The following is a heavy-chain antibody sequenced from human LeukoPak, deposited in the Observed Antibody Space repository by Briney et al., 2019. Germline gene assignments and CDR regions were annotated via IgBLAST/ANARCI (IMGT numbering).Heavy chain of an antibody. Sequence: PGGSLRLSCAASGFTFSSYSMNWVRQAPGKGLEWVSSISSSSSYIYYADSVKGRFTISRDNAKNSLYLQMNSLRAEDTAVYYCARVIPGSYGQDYWGQGTLVTVSS. V-gene: IGHV3-21*01. CDR1: GFTFSSYS. CDR3: ARVIPGSYGQDY. CDR2: ISSSSSYI. J-gene: IGHJ4*02. D-gene: IGHD5-18*01.